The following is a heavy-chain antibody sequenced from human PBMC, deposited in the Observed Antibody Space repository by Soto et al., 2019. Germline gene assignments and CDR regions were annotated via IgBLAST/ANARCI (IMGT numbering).Heavy chain of an antibody. J-gene: IGHJ6*02. V-gene: IGHV4-4*07. D-gene: IGHD3-9*01. CDR2: VSTSGAT. CDR1: DDFISSYY. CDR3: AGADYEIWTGSYAMDV. Sequence: QVQLQESGPRLVKPSETLSLTCTVSDDFISSYYWNWIRQPAGQGLEWIGRVSTSGATNYNPSLERRVTMSVDTSKKQFSLKLTSVAAADTAVYFCAGADYEIWTGSYAMDVWGQGTTVTVSS.